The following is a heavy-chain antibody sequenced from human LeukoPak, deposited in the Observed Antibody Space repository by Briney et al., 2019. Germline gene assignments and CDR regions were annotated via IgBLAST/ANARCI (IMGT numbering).Heavy chain of an antibody. D-gene: IGHD3-3*02. Sequence: GGSLRLSCAASGFTFSSYAMSWVRQAPGKGLEWVSAISGSGGSTYYADSVKGRFTISRDNAKNSLYLQMNSLRAEDTAVYYCARAIRPDYFDYWGQGTLVTVSS. CDR1: GFTFSSYA. V-gene: IGHV3-23*01. J-gene: IGHJ4*02. CDR2: ISGSGGST. CDR3: ARAIRPDYFDY.